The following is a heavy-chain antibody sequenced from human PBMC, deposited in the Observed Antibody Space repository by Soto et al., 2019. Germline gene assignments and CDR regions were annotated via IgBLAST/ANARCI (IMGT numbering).Heavy chain of an antibody. D-gene: IGHD3-10*01. J-gene: IGHJ4*02. CDR2: IYYSGST. V-gene: IGHV4-39*01. Sequence: SETLSLTCTVSGGSISSSSYYWGWIRQPPGKGLEWIGSIYYSGSTYYNPSLKSRVTISADTSKNQFSLKLSSVTAADTAVYYCARLYGSGSYYYFDYWGQGTLVTVSS. CDR3: ARLYGSGSYYYFDY. CDR1: GGSISSSSYY.